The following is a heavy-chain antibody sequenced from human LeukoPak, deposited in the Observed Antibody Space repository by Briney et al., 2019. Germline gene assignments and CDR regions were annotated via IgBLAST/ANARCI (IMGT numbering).Heavy chain of an antibody. CDR1: EYTFTSYD. J-gene: IGHJ5*02. CDR2: INPNSGGT. CDR3: ARGGLRDYGDNNWFDP. D-gene: IGHD4-17*01. V-gene: IGHV1-2*04. Sequence: ASVKVSCKASEYTFTSYDINWVRQATGQGLEWMGWINPNSGGTNYAQKFQGWVTMTRDTSISTAYMELSRLRSDDTAVYYCARGGLRDYGDNNWFDPWGQGTLVTVSS.